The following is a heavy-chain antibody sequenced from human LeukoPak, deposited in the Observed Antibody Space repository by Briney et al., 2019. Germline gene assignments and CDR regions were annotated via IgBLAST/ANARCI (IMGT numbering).Heavy chain of an antibody. CDR1: GGTFSSYA. Sequence: SVKVSCKASGGTFSSYAISWVRQAPGQGLEWMGRIIPILGIANYAQKFQGRVTITADKSTSTAYMELSSLRSEDTAVYYCARDTSTGYYISVFDYWGQGTLVTVSS. V-gene: IGHV1-69*04. J-gene: IGHJ4*02. CDR2: IIPILGIA. CDR3: ARDTSTGYYISVFDY. D-gene: IGHD3-9*01.